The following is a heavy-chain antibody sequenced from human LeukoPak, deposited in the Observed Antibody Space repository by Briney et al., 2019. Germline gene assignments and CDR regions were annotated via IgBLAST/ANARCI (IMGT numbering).Heavy chain of an antibody. CDR2: ISSSGGTI. V-gene: IGHV3-48*03. J-gene: IGHJ4*02. CDR1: GFTFSSYE. D-gene: IGHD4-17*01. Sequence: GGSLRLSCAASGFTFSSYEMNWVRQAPGKGVEWVSYISSSGGTIDYADSVKGRFTISRDNAKNSLYLQMNSLRAEDAAVYYCARDPVLDYWGQGTLVTVSS. CDR3: ARDPVLDY.